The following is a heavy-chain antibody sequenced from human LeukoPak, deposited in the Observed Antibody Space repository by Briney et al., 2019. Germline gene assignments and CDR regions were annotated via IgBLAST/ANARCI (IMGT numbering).Heavy chain of an antibody. J-gene: IGHJ4*01. Sequence: GGSLRLSCAASGFTFSMYTIYWVRRAPGKGLECVSYISSSGTAMDYADSVKGRFTISRDNAKNALYLQMNNLRAEDTAVYYCARLTYSTSRTPFDYWGQGTLVTVSS. CDR2: ISSSGTAM. V-gene: IGHV3-48*01. CDR1: GFTFSMYT. CDR3: ARLTYSTSRTPFDY. D-gene: IGHD6-6*01.